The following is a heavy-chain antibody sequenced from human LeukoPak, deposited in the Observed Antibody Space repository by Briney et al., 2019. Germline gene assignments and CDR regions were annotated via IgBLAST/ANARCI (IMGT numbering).Heavy chain of an antibody. CDR1: GFTFSSYS. CDR3: AKDVEVGIYDGGWFDP. J-gene: IGHJ5*02. CDR2: ISWNSGSI. Sequence: GGSLRLSCAASGFTFSSYSMNWVRQAPGKGLEWVSGISWNSGSIGYADSVKGRFTISRDNAKNSLYLQMNSLRAEDTALYYCAKDVEVGIYDGGWFDPWGQGTLVTVSS. D-gene: IGHD1-26*01. V-gene: IGHV3-9*01.